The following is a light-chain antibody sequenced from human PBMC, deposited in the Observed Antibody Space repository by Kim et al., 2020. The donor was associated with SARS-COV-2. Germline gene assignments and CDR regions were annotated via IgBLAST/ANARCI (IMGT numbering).Light chain of an antibody. J-gene: IGLJ3*02. V-gene: IGLV2-14*03. CDR2: DVS. CDR1: SSDFGGYNY. CDR3: SSYTSSSTLRV. Sequence: QSITISCTGTSSDFGGYNYVSWYQQHPGKAPKLMIYDVSNWPSGISNRFSGSKSGNTASLTISGLQAEDEADYYCSSYTSSSTLRVFGGGTQLTVL.